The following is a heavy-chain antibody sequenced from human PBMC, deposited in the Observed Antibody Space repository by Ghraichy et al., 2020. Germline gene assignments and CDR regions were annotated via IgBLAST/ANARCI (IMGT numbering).Heavy chain of an antibody. Sequence: GESLRLSCAASGFTFSSHAMGWVRQAPGKGLEWVSVITSGGGSTEYADSVKGRFTISRDNSKNTLSLQMNSLRVEDTAIYYCAKGWSTLDYWGQGTLVTVSS. CDR2: ITSGGGST. CDR3: AKGWSTLDY. J-gene: IGHJ4*02. D-gene: IGHD2-15*01. V-gene: IGHV3-23*01. CDR1: GFTFSSHA.